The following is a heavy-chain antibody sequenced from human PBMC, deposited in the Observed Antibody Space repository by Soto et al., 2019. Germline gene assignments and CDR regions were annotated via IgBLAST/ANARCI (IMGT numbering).Heavy chain of an antibody. CDR1: GGSISSSSYY. D-gene: IGHD6-6*01. CDR2: IYYSGST. Sequence: QLQLQESGPGLVKPSETLSLTCTVSGGSISSSSYYWGWIRQPPGKGLEWIGSIYYSGSTYYNPSLKSRVTISVDTSKNQFSLKLSSVTAADTAVYYCARQISSSSPRDYWGQGTLVTVSS. CDR3: ARQISSSSPRDY. V-gene: IGHV4-39*01. J-gene: IGHJ4*02.